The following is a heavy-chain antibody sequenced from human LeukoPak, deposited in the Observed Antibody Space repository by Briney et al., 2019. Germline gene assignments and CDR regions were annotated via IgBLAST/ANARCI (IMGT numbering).Heavy chain of an antibody. Sequence: GGSLRLSCAASGFTFSSYEMNWVRKAPGKGLEWVSYISSSRSTIYYADSVKGRFTISRDNAKNSLYLQMNSLRAEDTAVYYCARDPSLAVAGFFDYWGQGTLVTVSS. V-gene: IGHV3-48*03. J-gene: IGHJ4*02. CDR3: ARDPSLAVAGFFDY. CDR1: GFTFSSYE. CDR2: ISSSRSTI. D-gene: IGHD6-19*01.